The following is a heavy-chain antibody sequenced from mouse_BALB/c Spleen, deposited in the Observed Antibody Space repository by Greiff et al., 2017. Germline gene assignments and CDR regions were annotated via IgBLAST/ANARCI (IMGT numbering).Heavy chain of an antibody. CDR1: GYTFSSYW. D-gene: IGHD2-10*01. CDR2: ILPGSGST. CDR3: AGEEAYGGNYFAY. Sequence: QVQLQQSGAELMKPGASVKISCKATGYTFSSYWIQWVKQRPGHGLEWIGEILPGSGSTNYNEKFKGKATFTADKSSNTAYMQLSSLTSEDSAVYYCAGEEAYGGNYFAYWGEGTLVTVSA. V-gene: IGHV1-9*01. J-gene: IGHJ3*01.